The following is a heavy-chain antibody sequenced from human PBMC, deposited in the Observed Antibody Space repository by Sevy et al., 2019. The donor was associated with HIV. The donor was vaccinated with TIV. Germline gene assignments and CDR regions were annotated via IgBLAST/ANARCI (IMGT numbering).Heavy chain of an antibody. J-gene: IGHJ4*02. V-gene: IGHV3-30*02. D-gene: IGHD5-18*01. CDR3: AKDRWLDTAMETGFDY. CDR1: GFTFSSYG. CDR2: IRYDGSNK. Sequence: GGSLRLSCAASGFTFSSYGMHWVRQAPGKGLEWVAFIRYDGSNKYYADSVKGRFTISRDNSKNTLYLQMNGLGAEDTAVYYCAKDRWLDTAMETGFDYWGQGTLVTVSS.